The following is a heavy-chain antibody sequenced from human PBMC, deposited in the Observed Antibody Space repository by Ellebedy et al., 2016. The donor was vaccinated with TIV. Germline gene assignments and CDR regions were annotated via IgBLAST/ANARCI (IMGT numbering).Heavy chain of an antibody. CDR1: GFTFSTYY. Sequence: GESLKISXAASGFTFSTYYMSWIRQAPGKGLEWVSHISRTSNYTYYADSVRGRFTISRDNTKNSLYLQLNSLRAEDTAVYYCAGGVALDYWGQGALVTVSS. V-gene: IGHV3-11*03. J-gene: IGHJ4*02. CDR2: ISRTSNYT. D-gene: IGHD2-15*01. CDR3: AGGVALDY.